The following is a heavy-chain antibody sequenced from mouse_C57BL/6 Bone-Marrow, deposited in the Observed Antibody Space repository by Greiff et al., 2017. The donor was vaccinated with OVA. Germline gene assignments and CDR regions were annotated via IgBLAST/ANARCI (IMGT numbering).Heavy chain of an antibody. CDR2: ISSGSSTI. CDR1: GFTFSDYG. Sequence: EVKLMESGGGLVKPGGSLKLSCAASGFTFSDYGMHWVRQAPEKGLEWVACISSGSSTIYYADTVKGRFTISRDNAKNTLFLQMTSLRSEDTAMYYCARDYYGSTWFAYWGQGTLVTVSA. V-gene: IGHV5-17*01. CDR3: ARDYYGSTWFAY. D-gene: IGHD1-1*01. J-gene: IGHJ3*01.